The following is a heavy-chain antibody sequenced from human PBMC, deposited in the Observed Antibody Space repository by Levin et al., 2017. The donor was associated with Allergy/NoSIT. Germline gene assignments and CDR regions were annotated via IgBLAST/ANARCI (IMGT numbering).Heavy chain of an antibody. Sequence: PSETLSLTCTVSGGSISSSSYYWGWIRQPPGKGLEWIGSIYYSGSTYYNPSLKSRVTISVDTSKNQFSLKLSSVTAADTAVYYCARGPDYYDSSGYSPNWFDPWGQGTLVTVSS. V-gene: IGHV4-39*01. D-gene: IGHD3-22*01. J-gene: IGHJ5*02. CDR3: ARGPDYYDSSGYSPNWFDP. CDR2: IYYSGST. CDR1: GGSISSSSYY.